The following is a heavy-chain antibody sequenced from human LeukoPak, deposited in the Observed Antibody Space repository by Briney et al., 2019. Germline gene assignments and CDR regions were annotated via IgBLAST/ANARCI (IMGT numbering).Heavy chain of an antibody. Sequence: PETLSLTCTVSGGSISSYYWSLIRQPAGKGLEWIGRIYTSGSTNYNPSPMSRVTMSVDTSKNQFSLKLSSVTAAETAVYYCAREGLDDSSGYYLSGRFDYWGQGTLVTVSS. J-gene: IGHJ4*02. CDR3: AREGLDDSSGYYLSGRFDY. CDR2: IYTSGST. V-gene: IGHV4-4*07. CDR1: GGSISSYY. D-gene: IGHD3-22*01.